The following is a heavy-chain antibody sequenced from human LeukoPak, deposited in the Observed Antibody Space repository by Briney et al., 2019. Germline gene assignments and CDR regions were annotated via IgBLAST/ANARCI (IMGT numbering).Heavy chain of an antibody. V-gene: IGHV3-53*05. D-gene: IGHD3-10*01. Sequence: GGSLRLSCTVSGFLVTTHMNWVRQAPGKGPEWVAVMYDGGSTVHAESVRCRFTISRDISKNTMYLQMKSLRPEDSAIYYCARDRAGKRFSWVEFDLWGQGTLVTVSS. CDR1: GFLVTTH. J-gene: IGHJ5*02. CDR2: MYDGGST. CDR3: ARDRAGKRFSWVEFDL.